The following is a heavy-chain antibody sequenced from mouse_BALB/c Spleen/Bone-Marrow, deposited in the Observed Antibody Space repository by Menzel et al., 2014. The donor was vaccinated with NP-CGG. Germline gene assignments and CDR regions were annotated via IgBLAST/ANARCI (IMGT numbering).Heavy chain of an antibody. CDR2: ISSGGGYT. D-gene: IGHD4-1*01. CDR3: TRQRNWNHYAMDY. Sequence: VKLVESGGDLVKPGGSLKFSCAASGFTFSTYGMSWVRQTPDKRLEWVATISSGGGYTYYPDSVKGRFTISRDNANNTLFLQMSSLKSEDTAMYYCTRQRNWNHYAMDYWGQGTSVTVTS. CDR1: GFTFSTYG. V-gene: IGHV5-6*01. J-gene: IGHJ4*01.